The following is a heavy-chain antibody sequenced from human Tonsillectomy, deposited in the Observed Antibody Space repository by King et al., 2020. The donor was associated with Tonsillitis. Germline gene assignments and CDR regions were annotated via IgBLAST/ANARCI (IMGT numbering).Heavy chain of an antibody. D-gene: IGHD7-27*01. Sequence: DVQLVESGGGLVKPGGSLRLSCAASGFTFSSYSMNWVRQAPGKGLEWVSSISGSSAYIYYADSVKGRFTISRDNATNAVYLQMNSLRVDDTAVYYCARDQTANWGFDYWGQGTLVTVSS. CDR1: GFTFSSYS. V-gene: IGHV3-21*01. CDR2: ISGSSAYI. CDR3: ARDQTANWGFDY. J-gene: IGHJ4*02.